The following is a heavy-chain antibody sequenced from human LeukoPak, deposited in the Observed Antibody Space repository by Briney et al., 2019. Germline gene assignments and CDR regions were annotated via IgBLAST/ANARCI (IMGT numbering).Heavy chain of an antibody. V-gene: IGHV4-34*01. CDR2: INHSGST. J-gene: IGHJ6*03. D-gene: IGHD3-22*01. CDR3: ARRISLYYYDSRRNYYYYYMDV. Sequence: PSETLSLTCAVYGGSFSGYYWSWIRQPPGKGLEWIGEINHSGSTNYNPSLKSRVTISVDTSKNQFSLKLSSVTAADTAVYYCARRISLYYYDSRRNYYYYYMDVWGKGTTVTVSS. CDR1: GGSFSGYY.